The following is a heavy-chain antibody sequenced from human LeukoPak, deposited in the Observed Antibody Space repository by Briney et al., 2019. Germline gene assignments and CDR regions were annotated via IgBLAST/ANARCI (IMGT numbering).Heavy chain of an antibody. V-gene: IGHV3-23*01. D-gene: IGHD6-6*01. CDR3: ASLIIAATGYGYFHH. CDR2: LSGIVTDT. CDR1: GFTFWTYD. J-gene: IGHJ1*01. Sequence: GGSLRLSCAVCGFTFWTYDMRWVRQAPGKGVAYVSTLSGIVTDTFYAHSVTGSFSTSTDNSKNTLYLQMSSLRPEDTSVYYCASLIIAATGYGYFHHWGQGTLVTVSS.